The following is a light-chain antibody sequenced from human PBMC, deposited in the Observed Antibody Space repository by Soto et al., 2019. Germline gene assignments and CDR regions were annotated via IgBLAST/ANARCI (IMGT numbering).Light chain of an antibody. CDR3: QSYDSSLSGYV. CDR1: SSNIGAGHD. V-gene: IGLV1-40*01. J-gene: IGLJ1*01. CDR2: RNS. Sequence: QSMLTQPPSVSGAPGQRVTISCTGSSSNIGAGHDVHWYQHLPGTAPKLLIYRNSSRPSGVPDRFSGSNSGTSASLAITGLQAEDEADYYCQSYDSSLSGYVFGTGTKVTVL.